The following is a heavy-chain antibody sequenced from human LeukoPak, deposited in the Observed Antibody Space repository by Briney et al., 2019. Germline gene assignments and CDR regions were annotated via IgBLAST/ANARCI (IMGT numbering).Heavy chain of an antibody. CDR1: GFTFSSYS. J-gene: IGHJ4*02. Sequence: GGSLRLSCAASGFTFSSYSMNWVRPAPGKGLEWVSYLSSSSSTIYYADSVKGRFTISRDNAKNSLYLQMNSLRAEDTAVYYCARGLGRGQSPRDPDDFDYWGQGTLVTVSS. CDR2: LSSSSSTI. D-gene: IGHD3-10*01. CDR3: ARGLGRGQSPRDPDDFDY. V-gene: IGHV3-48*04.